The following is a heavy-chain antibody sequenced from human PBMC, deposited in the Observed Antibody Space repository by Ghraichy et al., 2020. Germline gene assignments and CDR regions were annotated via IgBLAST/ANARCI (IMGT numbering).Heavy chain of an antibody. CDR3: ATGYYYDSSGYYSEYWYFDL. CDR1: GGSISSYY. J-gene: IGHJ2*01. V-gene: IGHV4-59*01. Sequence: SETLSLTCTVSGGSISSYYWSWIRQPPGKGLEWIGYIYYSGSTNYNPSLKSRVTISVDTSKNQFSLKLSSVTAADPAVYYCATGYYYDSSGYYSEYWYFDLWGRGTLVTVSS. D-gene: IGHD3-22*01. CDR2: IYYSGST.